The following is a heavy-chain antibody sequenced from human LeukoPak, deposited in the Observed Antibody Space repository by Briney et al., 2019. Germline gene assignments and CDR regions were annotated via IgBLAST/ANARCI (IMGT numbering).Heavy chain of an antibody. D-gene: IGHD1-26*01. CDR2: TYYRSKWYN. V-gene: IGHV6-1*01. Sequence: SQTLSLTCAISGDSVSSNSAAWNWIRQSPSRGLEWLGRTYYRSKWYNNYAESVKSRITINPDTSKNQFSLQLNSVTREGTAVYYCARSSSGANWFDPWGQGTLVTVSS. CDR1: GDSVSSNSAA. CDR3: ARSSSGANWFDP. J-gene: IGHJ5*02.